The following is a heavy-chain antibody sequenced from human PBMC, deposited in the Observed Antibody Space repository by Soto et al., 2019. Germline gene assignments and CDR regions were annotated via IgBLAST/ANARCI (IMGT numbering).Heavy chain of an antibody. D-gene: IGHD3-3*01. CDR2: INGGGDVK. V-gene: IGHV3-48*03. CDR3: ARLTGDGFWKSYSRYNLFES. CDR1: GFAFANYE. J-gene: IGHJ5*01. Sequence: PGGSLRLSCAASGFAFANYEMHWVRQAPGKGLDWVAYINGGGDVKYYADSVQGRFTISRDNAKNSLFLQMDNLRGEDTAIYYCARLTGDGFWKSYSRYNLFESWGQGALVTVPS.